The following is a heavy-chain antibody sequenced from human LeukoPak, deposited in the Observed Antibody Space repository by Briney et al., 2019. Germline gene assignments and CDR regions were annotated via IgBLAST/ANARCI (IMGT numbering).Heavy chain of an antibody. CDR1: GYTFTSYY. CDR2: INPSGGSA. J-gene: IGHJ5*02. Sequence: ASVKVSCKASGYTFTSYYMHWVRQAPGQGLEWMGIINPSGGSASYAQKFQGRVTMTTDTSTSTAYMELRSLRSDDTAVYYCASIVGATNRWFDPWGQGTLVTVSS. V-gene: IGHV1-46*01. CDR3: ASIVGATNRWFDP. D-gene: IGHD1-26*01.